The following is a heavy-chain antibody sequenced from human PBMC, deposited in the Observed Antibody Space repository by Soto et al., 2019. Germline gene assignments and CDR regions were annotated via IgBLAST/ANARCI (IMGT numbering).Heavy chain of an antibody. CDR3: ASARENNWFDP. CDR1: GGTFSSYA. V-gene: IGHV1-69*04. CDR2: IIPILGIA. Sequence: GASVKVSCKASGGTFSSYALSWVRQAPGQGLEWMGRIIPILGIANYAQKFQGRVTITADKSTSTAYMELSSLRSEDTAVYYCASARENNWFDPWGHGTLVTVSS. J-gene: IGHJ5*02.